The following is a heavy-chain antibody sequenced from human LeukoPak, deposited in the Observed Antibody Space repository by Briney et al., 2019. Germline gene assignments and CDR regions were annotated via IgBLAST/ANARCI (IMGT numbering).Heavy chain of an antibody. CDR3: ARVDPTTVRPFGY. D-gene: IGHD4-17*01. CDR2: IYYSGST. V-gene: IGHV4-59*01. CDR1: GDSIRSYS. J-gene: IGHJ4*02. Sequence: SETLSLTCTVSGDSIRSYSWNWLRQPPGKGLEWIGYIYYSGSTNYNPSLKSRVTISVDTSNNQFSLNLISVTAADTAVYYCARVDPTTVRPFGYWGQGTLVTVSS.